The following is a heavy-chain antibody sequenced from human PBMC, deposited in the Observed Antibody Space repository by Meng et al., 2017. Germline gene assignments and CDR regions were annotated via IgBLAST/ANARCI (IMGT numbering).Heavy chain of an antibody. V-gene: IGHV1-69*13. CDR3: ARRAVQTTYYYEWKAFDS. J-gene: IGHJ3*02. CDR2: VITIFGTA. D-gene: IGHD3-22*01. Sequence: SVKVSCKASGGTFSSYAIRWVRQAPGQGLEWMGGVITIFGTANYAQKFQGRVTITADESTSTAYMELSRLRSEDRDVYYCARRAVQTTYYYEWKAFDSWGQGTMVTVSS. CDR1: GGTFSSYA.